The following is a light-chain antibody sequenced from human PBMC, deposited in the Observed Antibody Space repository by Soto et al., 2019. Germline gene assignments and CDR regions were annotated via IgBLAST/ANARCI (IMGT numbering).Light chain of an antibody. V-gene: IGKV3-15*01. CDR2: GAS. CDR1: QSVSSN. Sequence: EIVMTQSPATLSVSPGERATLSCRASQSVSSNLAWYQQKPGQAPRLLIFGASTRATGIPARFSGSGSGTEFTLTISSLRSEDFAAYYCQQYNDWPPLTFGGGTEVEIK. CDR3: QQYNDWPPLT. J-gene: IGKJ4*01.